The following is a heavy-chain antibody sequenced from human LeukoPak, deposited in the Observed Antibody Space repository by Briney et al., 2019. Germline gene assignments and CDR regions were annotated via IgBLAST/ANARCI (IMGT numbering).Heavy chain of an antibody. CDR2: ISESGSST. Sequence: GGSLRLSCAAAGFTFSTYAMSWVRQAPGKGLEWVSGISESGSSTYYADSVKGRFTISRDNSKHTLHLQMNSLRAEDTAVYYCAKVVATEDSWGQGTLVTVSS. D-gene: IGHD2-2*01. CDR1: GFTFSTYA. CDR3: AKVVATEDS. J-gene: IGHJ4*02. V-gene: IGHV3-23*01.